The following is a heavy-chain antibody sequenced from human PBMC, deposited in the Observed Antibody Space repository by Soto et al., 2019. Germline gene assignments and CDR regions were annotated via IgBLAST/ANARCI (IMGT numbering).Heavy chain of an antibody. D-gene: IGHD2-21*02. Sequence: ASVKVSCKASGYTFTSYYMHWVRQAPGQGLEWMGIIKPSGGSTSYAQKFQGRVTMTRDTSTSTVYMELSSLRSEDTAVYYCARDASFGGNSGNFDYWGQGTLVTVSS. V-gene: IGHV1-46*01. CDR2: IKPSGGST. CDR3: ARDASFGGNSGNFDY. CDR1: GYTFTSYY. J-gene: IGHJ4*02.